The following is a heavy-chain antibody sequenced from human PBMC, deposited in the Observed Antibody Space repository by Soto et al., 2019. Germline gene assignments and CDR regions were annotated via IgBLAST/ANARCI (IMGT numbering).Heavy chain of an antibody. Sequence: QVQLVQSGAEEKKPGASVKVSCTASGYTFTSYAMHWVRQAPGQRLEWMGWINAGTGNTKYSQKCQGRVTITRDTAASTADMELSSLGSEDAAVYYCARGSGYYDWGDCWGQGTLVTVSS. J-gene: IGHJ4*02. D-gene: IGHD3-22*01. CDR3: ARGSGYYDWGDC. CDR2: INAGTGNT. V-gene: IGHV1-3*05. CDR1: GYTFTSYA.